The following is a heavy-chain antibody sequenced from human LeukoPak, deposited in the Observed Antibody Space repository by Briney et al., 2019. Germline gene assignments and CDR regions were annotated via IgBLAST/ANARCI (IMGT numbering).Heavy chain of an antibody. J-gene: IGHJ6*03. V-gene: IGHV3-30*02. D-gene: IGHD6-19*01. CDR1: GFTFSSYG. Sequence: GGSLRLSCAASGFTFSSYGMHWVRQAPGKGLEWVAFIRYDGSNKYYADSVKGRFTISRDNSKNTLYLQMNSLRAEDTAVYYCAKNKKYSSGLGYYYMDVWGKGTTVTISS. CDR3: AKNKKYSSGLGYYYMDV. CDR2: IRYDGSNK.